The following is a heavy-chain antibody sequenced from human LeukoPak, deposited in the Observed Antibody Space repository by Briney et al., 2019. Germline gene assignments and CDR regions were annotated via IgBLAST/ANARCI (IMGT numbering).Heavy chain of an antibody. CDR2: IIPIFGTA. Sequence: SVKVSCKASGGTFSSYAISWVRQAPGQGLERMGGIIPIFGTANYAQKFQGRVTITADESTSTAYTELSSLRSEDTAVYYCARAGDRYCSGGSCYRNRYYFDYWGQGTLVTVSS. D-gene: IGHD2-15*01. V-gene: IGHV1-69*01. CDR1: GGTFSSYA. CDR3: ARAGDRYCSGGSCYRNRYYFDY. J-gene: IGHJ4*02.